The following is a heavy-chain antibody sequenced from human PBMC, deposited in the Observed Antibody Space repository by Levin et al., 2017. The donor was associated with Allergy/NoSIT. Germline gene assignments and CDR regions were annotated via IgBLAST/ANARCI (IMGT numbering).Heavy chain of an antibody. D-gene: IGHD3-9*01. J-gene: IGHJ4*02. V-gene: IGHV1-24*01. CDR1: GYTLTELS. CDR2: FDPEDGET. CDR3: ATYQSRNFLRGGFDY. Sequence: ASVKVSCQVSGYTLTELSMHWVRQAPGKGLEWMGGFDPEDGETIYAQKFQGRVTMTEDTSTDTAYMELSSLRSEDTAVYYCATYQSRNFLRGGFDYWGQGTLVTVSS.